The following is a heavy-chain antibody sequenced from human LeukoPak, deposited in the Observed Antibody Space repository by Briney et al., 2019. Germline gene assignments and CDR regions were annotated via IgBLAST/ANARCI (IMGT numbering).Heavy chain of an antibody. J-gene: IGHJ3*02. CDR1: GFTFDSYG. Sequence: GGSLRLSCAASGFTFDSYGMHWVRQAPGKGLEWVAVISHDGSTIYYADSVEGRFTISRDNAKNSLYLQMNSLRAEDTAVYYCARHPPRVGGYCSSTSCYDEAFDIWGQGTMVTVSS. CDR2: ISHDGSTI. CDR3: ARHPPRVGGYCSSTSCYDEAFDI. V-gene: IGHV3-30*03. D-gene: IGHD2-2*01.